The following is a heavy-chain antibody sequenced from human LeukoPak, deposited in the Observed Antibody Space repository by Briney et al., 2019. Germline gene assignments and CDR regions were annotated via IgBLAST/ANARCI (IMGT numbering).Heavy chain of an antibody. J-gene: IGHJ4*02. Sequence: SETLSLTCTDSGGSISSYYWNWIRQPPGKGLGWMGDIYYSGSTNYNPSPKSRGTISVETYKNQFSLKLISVTATDTAVYYCARGSPYFYCCGQGTLVTVSS. V-gene: IGHV4-59*01. CDR2: IYYSGST. CDR1: GGSISSYY. CDR3: ARGSPYFYC.